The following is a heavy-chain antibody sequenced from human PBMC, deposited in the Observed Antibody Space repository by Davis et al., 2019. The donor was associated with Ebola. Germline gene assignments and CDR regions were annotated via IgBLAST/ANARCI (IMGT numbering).Heavy chain of an antibody. V-gene: IGHV4-59*01. CDR3: ARGPANWNDFDF. CDR2: ISCTGST. CDR1: SGSISSYF. J-gene: IGHJ4*02. Sequence: MPSETLSLTCTVSSGSISSYFWSWVRQPPGKEPEWIGYISCTGSTNYNPSLKSRVTISADTSKNQFSLKLRSVTAADTAVYFCARGPANWNDFDFWGQGTLVTVSS. D-gene: IGHD1-1*01.